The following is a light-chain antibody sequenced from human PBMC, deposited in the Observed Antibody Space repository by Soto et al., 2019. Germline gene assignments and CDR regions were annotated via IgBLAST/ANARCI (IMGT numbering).Light chain of an antibody. Sequence: QYVLTQPPSVSEAPGQRVTISCTGSSSNIGAGYDVHWYQQLPGTAPKLLIYGNSNRPSGVPDRFSGSKSGTSASLAITGLQAEDEADYYCQSYDSSLSVVFGGGTKVTVL. CDR3: QSYDSSLSVV. CDR1: SSNIGAGYD. V-gene: IGLV1-40*01. CDR2: GNS. J-gene: IGLJ2*01.